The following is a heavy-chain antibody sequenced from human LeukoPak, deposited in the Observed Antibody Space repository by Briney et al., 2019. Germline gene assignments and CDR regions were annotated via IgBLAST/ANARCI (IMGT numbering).Heavy chain of an antibody. CDR1: GFTFSSYA. CDR3: AKMAGMTRQVYYMDV. V-gene: IGHV3-23*01. D-gene: IGHD1-1*01. J-gene: IGHJ6*03. Sequence: GGSLRLSCAASGFTFSSYAMSWARQAPGKGLEWVSAIYGGGEGTYYADSVKGRFTVSRDNSKNTLYLQMDGLRAEDTAVYYCAKMAGMTRQVYYMDVWGKGATVTVSS. CDR2: IYGGGEGT.